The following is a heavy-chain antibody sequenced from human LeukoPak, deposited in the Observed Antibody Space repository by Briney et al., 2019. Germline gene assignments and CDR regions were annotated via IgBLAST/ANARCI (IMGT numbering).Heavy chain of an antibody. J-gene: IGHJ2*01. Sequence: GGSLRLSCAASGFTFSSYNMNWVRQAPGKGLEWVSYISSSSSTIYYADSVKGRFTISRDNAKNSLYLQINSLRDEDTAVYYCARGLVEMATRYFDLWGRGTLVTVSS. D-gene: IGHD5-24*01. CDR3: ARGLVEMATRYFDL. V-gene: IGHV3-48*02. CDR2: ISSSSSTI. CDR1: GFTFSSYN.